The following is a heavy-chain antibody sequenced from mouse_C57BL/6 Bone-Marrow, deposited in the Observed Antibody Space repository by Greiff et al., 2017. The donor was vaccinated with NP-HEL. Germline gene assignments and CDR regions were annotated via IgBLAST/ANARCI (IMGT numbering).Heavy chain of an antibody. CDR2: IRNKANGYTT. V-gene: IGHV7-3*01. J-gene: IGHJ2*01. Sequence: EVQLQESGGGLVQPGGSLSLSCAASGFTFTDYYMSWVRQPPGKALEWLGFIRNKANGYTTEYSASVKGRFTISRDNSQSILYLQMNALRAEDSATYYCARLYYDYVDYWGQGTTLTVSS. CDR3: ARLYYDYVDY. CDR1: GFTFTDYY. D-gene: IGHD2-4*01.